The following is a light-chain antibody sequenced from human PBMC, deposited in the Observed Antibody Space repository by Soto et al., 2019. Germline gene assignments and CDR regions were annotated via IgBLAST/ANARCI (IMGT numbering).Light chain of an antibody. J-gene: IGKJ1*01. CDR1: QTISSW. CDR3: QHYNSYSEA. Sequence: DIQMTQSPATLSGSVGDRVTITCRASQTISSWLAWYQQKPGQAPKLLIYKASTSKSGVPSRFSGSGSGTEFTLTISSLQPDDFATYYCQHYNSYSEAFGQGTKVDIK. CDR2: KAS. V-gene: IGKV1-5*03.